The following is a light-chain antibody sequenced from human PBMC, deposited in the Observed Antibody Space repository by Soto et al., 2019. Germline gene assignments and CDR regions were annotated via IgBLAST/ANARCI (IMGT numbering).Light chain of an antibody. CDR3: QQSYSTPPIT. V-gene: IGKV1-39*01. CDR1: QSISSY. J-gene: IGKJ5*01. Sequence: DIQMTQSPSSLSASVGDRVTITCRASQSISSYLNWYQKKPGKAPKLLIYAASSLQSGVPSRFSGSGSGTDFTLTISSLQPEDFATYYCQQSYSTPPITFGQGTRLEIK. CDR2: AAS.